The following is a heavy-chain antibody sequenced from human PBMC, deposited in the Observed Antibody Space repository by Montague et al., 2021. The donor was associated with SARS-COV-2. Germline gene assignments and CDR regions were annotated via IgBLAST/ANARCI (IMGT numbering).Heavy chain of an antibody. CDR3: ARDGEVVGNWFDP. CDR1: GGSISSSSYY. CDR2: IYYSGST. J-gene: IGHJ5*02. D-gene: IGHD2-2*01. V-gene: IGHV4-39*07. Sequence: SETLSLTCTVSGGSISSSSYYWGWIRQPPGKGLEWIGSIYYSGSTYYNPSLKSRVTISVDTSKNQLSLKLSSVTAADTAVYYCARDGEVVGNWFDPWGQGTLVTVSS.